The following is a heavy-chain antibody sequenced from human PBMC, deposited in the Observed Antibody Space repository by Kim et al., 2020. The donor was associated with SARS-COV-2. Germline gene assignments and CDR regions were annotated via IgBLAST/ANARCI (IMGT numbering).Heavy chain of an antibody. CDR3: ATYDSSGYYPFDY. V-gene: IGHV3-23*01. Sequence: AAPGKGRFTISRDNSKNTLYLQMTSLRAEDTAVYYCATYDSSGYYPFDYWGQGTLVTVSS. J-gene: IGHJ4*02. D-gene: IGHD3-22*01.